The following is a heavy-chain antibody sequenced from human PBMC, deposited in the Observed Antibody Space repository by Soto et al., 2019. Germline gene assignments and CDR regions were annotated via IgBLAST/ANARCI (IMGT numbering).Heavy chain of an antibody. Sequence: QVQLVQSGGEMRKPGASVKVSCQASGYTLTSYGISWVRQAPGQGLEWMGWISPYNGNTKYAQNLQGRVTMTTDTSTSTAYMDLRSLRPDDTAVYYCARDRSSENYLKWIEYWGQGTLVTVSS. CDR1: GYTLTSYG. CDR2: ISPYNGNT. V-gene: IGHV1-18*01. J-gene: IGHJ4*02. CDR3: ARDRSSENYLKWIEY. D-gene: IGHD2-2*01.